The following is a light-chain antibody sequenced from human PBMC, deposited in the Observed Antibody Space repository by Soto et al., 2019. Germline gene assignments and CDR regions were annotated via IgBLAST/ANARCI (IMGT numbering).Light chain of an antibody. CDR1: QSISSSY. V-gene: IGKV3-20*01. CDR3: QQYGSSSWT. Sequence: EIVLTQSPGTLSFSPGKRSTLSCRSRQSISSSYLAWYQQRPGQAPRLLIYGASSRATGIPDRFSGSGSGTEFTLTISRLEPEDFAVYYCQQYGSSSWTFGQGTKVDIK. CDR2: GAS. J-gene: IGKJ1*01.